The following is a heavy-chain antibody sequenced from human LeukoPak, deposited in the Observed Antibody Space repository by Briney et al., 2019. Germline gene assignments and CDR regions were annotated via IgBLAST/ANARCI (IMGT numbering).Heavy chain of an antibody. J-gene: IGHJ4*02. CDR1: GFTFSSFW. Sequence: PGGSLRLSCAASGFTFSSFWMSWVRQAPGKGLEWVANIKQDGSEKDYVDSVNGRFTIPRDNAKNSLYLQMNNLRAGDTAVYYCASSGYLYFDYWGQGTLVTVSS. V-gene: IGHV3-7*01. CDR2: IKQDGSEK. CDR3: ASSGYLYFDY. D-gene: IGHD3-22*01.